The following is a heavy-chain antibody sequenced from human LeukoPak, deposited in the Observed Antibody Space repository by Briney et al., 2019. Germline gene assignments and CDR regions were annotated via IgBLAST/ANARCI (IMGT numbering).Heavy chain of an antibody. CDR2: IREDGSDK. D-gene: IGHD1-14*01. Sequence: GGSLTLSCVVSGFTFSSYWMKGVRQAPGKGLEWLANIREDGSDKYYVESVKGRSTIYRENAKTSLYLKMNSLRAEDTALYSCARTLRLGTPRAFDIWGRGTVVTVSS. CDR1: GFTFSSYW. J-gene: IGHJ3*02. CDR3: ARTLRLGTPRAFDI. V-gene: IGHV3-7*05.